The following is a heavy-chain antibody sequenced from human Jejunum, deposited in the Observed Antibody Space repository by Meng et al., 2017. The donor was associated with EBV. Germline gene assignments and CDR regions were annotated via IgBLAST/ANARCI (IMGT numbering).Heavy chain of an antibody. D-gene: IGHD6-13*01. J-gene: IGHJ5*02. V-gene: IGHV4-39*01. CDR1: VASISSSSYY. Sequence: LESGPGIAKPSETLPLPCTSSVASISSSSYYWAWSRQPPGKGLEWIGSIYASRSTYYNPSLKSRVTISVDTSKNQFSLKLSSVTAADTAVYYCARAPSVAAAGLNNWFDPWGQGTLVTVSS. CDR3: ARAPSVAAAGLNNWFDP. CDR2: IYASRST.